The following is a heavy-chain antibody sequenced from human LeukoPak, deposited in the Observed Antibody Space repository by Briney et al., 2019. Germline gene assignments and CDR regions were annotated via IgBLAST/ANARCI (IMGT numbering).Heavy chain of an antibody. CDR2: ISSTSNHI. D-gene: IGHD5-18*01. Sequence: GGSLSLSCAASGFTLSSYSMNWVRQAPGKGLEWVSSISSTSNHIYYADSVKGRFTASRDNAKNSLFLQMNSLRAEDTAVYYCTRGGDVDTTMVFVDYWGQGTLVTVSS. J-gene: IGHJ4*02. CDR3: TRGGDVDTTMVFVDY. CDR1: GFTLSSYS. V-gene: IGHV3-21*01.